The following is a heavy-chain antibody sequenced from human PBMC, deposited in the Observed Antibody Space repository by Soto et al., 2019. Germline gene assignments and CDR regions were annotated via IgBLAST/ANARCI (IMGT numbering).Heavy chain of an antibody. D-gene: IGHD3-3*01. Sequence: ASVKVSCKASGYTFTSYGISWVRQAPGQGLEWMGWISAYNGNTNYAQKLQGRVTMTTDTSTSTAYMELRSLRSDDTAVYYCARAGGITIFGVVSYVHWFDPWGQGTLVTVSS. V-gene: IGHV1-18*01. CDR1: GYTFTSYG. J-gene: IGHJ5*02. CDR3: ARAGGITIFGVVSYVHWFDP. CDR2: ISAYNGNT.